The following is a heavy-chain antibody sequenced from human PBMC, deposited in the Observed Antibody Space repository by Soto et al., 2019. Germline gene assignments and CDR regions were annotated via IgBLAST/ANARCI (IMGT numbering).Heavy chain of an antibody. D-gene: IGHD4-17*01. V-gene: IGHV3-23*01. Sequence: GGSLRLSCTASGFAFSSYALTWVRQAPGKGLEWVSVIGVSDTKTYYADSVKGRFTISRDDPRNALYLQMDGLRAEDTAVYYCARDRRGDYVYDALDMWGQGTVVTVSS. CDR3: ARDRRGDYVYDALDM. J-gene: IGHJ3*02. CDR1: GFAFSSYA. CDR2: IGVSDTKT.